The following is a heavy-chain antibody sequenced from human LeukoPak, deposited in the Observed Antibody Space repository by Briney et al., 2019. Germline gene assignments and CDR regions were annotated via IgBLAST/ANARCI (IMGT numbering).Heavy chain of an antibody. CDR1: GYSISSGYY. CDR2: IYHSGST. CDR3: ARLVDV. V-gene: IGHV4-38-2*01. Sequence: SETLSPTCAVSGYSISSGYYWGWIRQPPGKGLEWIGSIYHSGSTYYNPSLKSRVTISVDTSKNQFSLKLSSVTAADTAVYYCARLVDVWGKGTTVTVSS. J-gene: IGHJ6*04.